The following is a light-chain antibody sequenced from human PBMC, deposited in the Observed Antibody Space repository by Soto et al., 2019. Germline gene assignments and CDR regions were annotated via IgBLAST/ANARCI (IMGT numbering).Light chain of an antibody. CDR3: QQYGSSGT. V-gene: IGKV3-20*01. Sequence: EIVLTQSPGTLSLSPGEIATLSCRTSQSVSSSYLAWYQQKPGQAPRLLIYGASRRATGIQDRFSGSGSGTYLTLTIRRLEPEDFAVYYCQQYGSSGTFGQGTKVQIK. J-gene: IGKJ1*01. CDR2: GAS. CDR1: QSVSSSY.